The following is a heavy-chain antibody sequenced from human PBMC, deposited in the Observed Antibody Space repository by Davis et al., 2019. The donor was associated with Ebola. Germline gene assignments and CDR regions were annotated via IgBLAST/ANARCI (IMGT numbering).Heavy chain of an antibody. Sequence: GGSLRLSCAASGFTFSGSAMHWVRQASGKGLEWVGRIRSKANSYATAYAASVKGRFTISRDNAKNSLYLQMNSLRAEDTAVYYCARDEVLGGWFAVRVYWGQGTLVTVSS. CDR1: GFTFSGSA. J-gene: IGHJ4*02. CDR2: IRSKANSYAT. CDR3: ARDEVLGGWFAVRVY. D-gene: IGHD3-10*01. V-gene: IGHV3-73*01.